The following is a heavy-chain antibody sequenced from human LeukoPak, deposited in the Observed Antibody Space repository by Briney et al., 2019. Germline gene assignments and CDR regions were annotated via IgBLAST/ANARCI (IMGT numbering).Heavy chain of an antibody. J-gene: IGHJ5*02. CDR1: GGSISSYY. D-gene: IGHD6-13*01. CDR2: IYSTGTT. CDR3: ARYEGIAAAHWFDP. V-gene: IGHV4-4*07. Sequence: PSETLSLTCTVSGGSISSYYWSWIRQPAGRGLEWIGHIYSTGTTNYNPSLKSRVTISVDTSKNQFSLKLSSVTAADTAVYYCARYEGIAAAHWFDPWGQGTLVTVSS.